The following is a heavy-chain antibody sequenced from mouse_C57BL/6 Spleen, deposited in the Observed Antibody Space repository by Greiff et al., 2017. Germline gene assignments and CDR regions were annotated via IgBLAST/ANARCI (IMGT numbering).Heavy chain of an antibody. CDR3: ASITTVVATPDY. J-gene: IGHJ2*01. CDR2: IHPSDSDT. Sequence: QVQLQQPGAELVKPGASVKVSCKASGYTFTSYWMHWVKKRPGQGLEWIGRIHPSDSDTNYTQKFKGKATLTVDYSSSTAYMQLSSLTSEDSAVYYGASITTVVATPDYWGQGTTLTVSS. CDR1: GYTFTSYW. D-gene: IGHD1-1*01. V-gene: IGHV1-74*01.